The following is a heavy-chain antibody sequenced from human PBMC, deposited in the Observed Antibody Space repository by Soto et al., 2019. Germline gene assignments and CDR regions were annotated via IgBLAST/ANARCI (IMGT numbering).Heavy chain of an antibody. Sequence: GGSLRLSCAASGFTFSSYAMSWVRQAPGKGLEWVSAISGSGGSTYYADSVKGRFTISRDNSKNTLYLQMNRLRAEDTAVYYCAKNRADCSSTSCYTAFDPWGQGTLVTVSS. CDR3: AKNRADCSSTSCYTAFDP. J-gene: IGHJ5*02. V-gene: IGHV3-23*01. CDR1: GFTFSSYA. D-gene: IGHD2-2*02. CDR2: ISGSGGST.